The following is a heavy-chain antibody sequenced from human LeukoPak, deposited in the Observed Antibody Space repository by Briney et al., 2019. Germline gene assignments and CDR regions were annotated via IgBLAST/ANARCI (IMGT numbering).Heavy chain of an antibody. V-gene: IGHV3-11*04. CDR3: ARDARSHCGTDACYGPYFDY. J-gene: IGHJ4*02. CDR2: ISSSGSTI. D-gene: IGHD2-2*01. Sequence: PGGSLRLSCAASGFTFSDYYMSWIRQAPGKGLEWVSYISSSGSTIYYADSVKGRFTISRDNAKNSLYLQMNDLRAEDTGVYFCARDARSHCGTDACYGPYFDYWGQGSLVTVSS. CDR1: GFTFSDYY.